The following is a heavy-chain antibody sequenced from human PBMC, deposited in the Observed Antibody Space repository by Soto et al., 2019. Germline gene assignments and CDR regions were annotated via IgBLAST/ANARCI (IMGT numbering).Heavy chain of an antibody. Sequence: GESLKISCKGSGYSFTSYWIGWVRQMPGKGLEWMGIIYPGDSDTRYSPSFQGQVTISADKSISTAYLQWSSLKASDTAMYYCARHPVLLWFGDYGMDVWGQGTTVTVSS. CDR1: GYSFTSYW. J-gene: IGHJ6*02. D-gene: IGHD3-10*01. CDR2: IYPGDSDT. V-gene: IGHV5-51*01. CDR3: ARHPVLLWFGDYGMDV.